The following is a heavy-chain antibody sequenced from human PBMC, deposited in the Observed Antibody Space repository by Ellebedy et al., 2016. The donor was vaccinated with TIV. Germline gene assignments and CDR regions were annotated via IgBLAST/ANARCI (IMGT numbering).Heavy chain of an antibody. Sequence: SETLSLTCAVYGGSFSGYYWSWIRQPPGKGLEWIGEINHSGSTNYNPSLKSRVTISVDTSKNQFSLKLSSVTAADTAVYYCARRGRNAGTSSWYFDLWGRGTLVTVSS. CDR3: ARRGRNAGTSSWYFDL. CDR2: INHSGST. J-gene: IGHJ2*01. CDR1: GGSFSGYY. D-gene: IGHD6-13*01. V-gene: IGHV4-34*01.